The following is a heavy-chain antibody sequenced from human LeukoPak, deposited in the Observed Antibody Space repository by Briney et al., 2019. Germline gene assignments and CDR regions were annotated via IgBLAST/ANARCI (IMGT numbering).Heavy chain of an antibody. CDR2: INWNGGST. J-gene: IGHJ6*03. CDR1: GFTFDDYG. V-gene: IGHV3-20*04. D-gene: IGHD2/OR15-2a*01. Sequence: GGSLRLSCAASGFTFDDYGMSWVRQAPGKGLEWVSGINWNGGSTGYADSVKGRFTISRDNSKNTLYLQMNSLRVEDTAVYYCARDTWAYYMDVWGKGTTVTISS. CDR3: ARDTWAYYMDV.